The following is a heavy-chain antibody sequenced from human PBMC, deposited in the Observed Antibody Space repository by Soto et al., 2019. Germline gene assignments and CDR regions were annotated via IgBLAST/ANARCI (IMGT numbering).Heavy chain of an antibody. V-gene: IGHV4-39*07. D-gene: IGHD5-18*01. CDR1: GDSISNSRFY. J-gene: IGHJ5*02. CDR2: IYHTGNA. CDR3: VRDRGYSNWYDP. Sequence: PSETLSLTCSVSGDSISNSRFYWAWIRQPPGEGLEWIGSIYHTGNAYYNPSLKSRVTISVDTSKNQFSLKLSSVTAADTAIYYCVRDRGYSNWYDPWGQGTLVTVSS.